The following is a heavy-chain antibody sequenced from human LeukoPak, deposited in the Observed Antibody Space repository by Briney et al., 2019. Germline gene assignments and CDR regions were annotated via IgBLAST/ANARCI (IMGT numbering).Heavy chain of an antibody. D-gene: IGHD5-18*01. CDR1: GGSISNYY. CDR3: ARENDRYGRIDY. CDR2: VSDRGST. J-gene: IGHJ4*02. Sequence: PSETLSLTCTVFGGSISNYYWSWVRQPAGKGLEWIGYVSDRGSTDYNPSLKSRVIISMDTSKNQFSLRLRSVTAADAAVYYCARENDRYGRIDYWGQGTLVTVSS. V-gene: IGHV4-59*01.